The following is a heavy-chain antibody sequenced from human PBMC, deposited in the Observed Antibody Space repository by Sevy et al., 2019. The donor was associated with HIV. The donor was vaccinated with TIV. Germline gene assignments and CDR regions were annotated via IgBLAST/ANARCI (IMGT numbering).Heavy chain of an antibody. Sequence: GGSLRLSCAASGFTFSNYWMTWVRQAPGKGLEWVANIKRDGSERYYVASVKGRFTISRDKAKNSLYLQMNSLRADDTAGYYCARDCSSTTCLWGLDVWGQGTTVTVSS. J-gene: IGHJ6*02. CDR1: GFTFSNYW. V-gene: IGHV3-7*03. D-gene: IGHD2-2*01. CDR2: IKRDGSER. CDR3: ARDCSSTTCLWGLDV.